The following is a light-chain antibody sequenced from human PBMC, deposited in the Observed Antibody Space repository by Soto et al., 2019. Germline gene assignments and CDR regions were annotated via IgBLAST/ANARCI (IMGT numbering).Light chain of an antibody. CDR2: GAS. CDR3: HQYDNSPLT. CDR1: QSVSSSY. Sequence: EIVLTQSPGTLSFSPGERATLSCRASQSVSSSYLAWYQQKPGQAPRLLIDGASSRATGIPDRFSGSGSGTALTLTISRLEPEDFSVYYCHQYDNSPLTFGGGTKVEIK. J-gene: IGKJ4*01. V-gene: IGKV3-20*01.